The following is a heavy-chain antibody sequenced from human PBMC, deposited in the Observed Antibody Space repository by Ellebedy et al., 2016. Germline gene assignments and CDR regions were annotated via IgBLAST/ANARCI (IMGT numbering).Heavy chain of an antibody. CDR1: GGSISSYY. D-gene: IGHD2-15*01. V-gene: IGHV4-59*08. Sequence: SETLSLTCTVSGGSISSYYWSWIRQPPGKGLEWIGYIYYSGSTNYNPSLKSRVTISVDTSKNQFSLKLSSVTAADTAVYYCARRALSSGFDYWGQGTLVTVSS. CDR2: IYYSGST. CDR3: ARRALSSGFDY. J-gene: IGHJ4*02.